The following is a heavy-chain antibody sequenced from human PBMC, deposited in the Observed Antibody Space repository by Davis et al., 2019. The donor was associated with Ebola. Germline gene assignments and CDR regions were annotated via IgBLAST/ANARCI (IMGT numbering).Heavy chain of an antibody. V-gene: IGHV3-74*01. CDR1: GFTFINYW. J-gene: IGHJ6*04. CDR2: ANSDGSTT. Sequence: HTGGSLRLSCAASGFTFINYWMHWVRQAPGKGLEWVSRANSDGSTTGYGDSVKGRFTISRDNARNTLYLQMNSLRAEDTAVYYCSREGRGGFSPMDLWGTGTTVTVSS. CDR3: SREGRGGFSPMDL. D-gene: IGHD5-18*01.